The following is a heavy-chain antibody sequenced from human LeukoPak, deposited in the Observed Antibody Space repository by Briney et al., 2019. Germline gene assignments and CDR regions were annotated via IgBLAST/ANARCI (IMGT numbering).Heavy chain of an antibody. CDR3: ARGSDNRAVAGTDDAFDI. CDR1: GGTFSSYA. Sequence: SVKVSCKASGGTFSSYAISWVRQAPGQGLECMGGIIPIFGTANYAQKFQGRVTITADESTSTAYMELSSLRSEDTAVYYCARGSDNRAVAGTDDAFDIWGQGTMVTVSS. V-gene: IGHV1-69*01. J-gene: IGHJ3*02. D-gene: IGHD6-19*01. CDR2: IIPIFGTA.